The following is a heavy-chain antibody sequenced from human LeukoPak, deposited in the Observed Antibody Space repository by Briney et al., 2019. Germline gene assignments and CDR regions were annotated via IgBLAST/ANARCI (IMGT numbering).Heavy chain of an antibody. J-gene: IGHJ4*02. V-gene: IGHV3-74*01. D-gene: IGHD5-18*01. Sequence: GGSLRLSCAASGFTFSSYWMHWVRQAPGKGLMWVSRINSDGSSTSYADSVKGRFTISRDNAKNTLYLQMNSLRAEDTAVYYCARDPYTATFDYWGQGTLVTVSS. CDR1: GFTFSSYW. CDR2: INSDGSST. CDR3: ARDPYTATFDY.